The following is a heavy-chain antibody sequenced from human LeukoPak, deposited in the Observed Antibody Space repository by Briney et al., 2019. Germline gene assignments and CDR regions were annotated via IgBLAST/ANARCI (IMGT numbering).Heavy chain of an antibody. CDR2: INPSDGVI. D-gene: IGHD3-10*01. Sequence: GASVKVSCKASGYTFTRYYMHWVRQAPGQGLEWMGIINPSDGVIDYAQKFQDRVTMTRDTSTSTVYMELSSLRSDDTAVYYCARRGSGSYVLDYWGQGTLVTVSS. V-gene: IGHV1-46*01. CDR3: ARRGSGSYVLDY. J-gene: IGHJ4*02. CDR1: GYTFTRYY.